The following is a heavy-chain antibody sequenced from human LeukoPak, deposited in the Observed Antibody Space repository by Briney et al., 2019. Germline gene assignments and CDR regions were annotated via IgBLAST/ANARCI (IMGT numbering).Heavy chain of an antibody. Sequence: GGSLRLSCVVSGFTFSTSAMSWVRQAPGKGLEWVSGISESGGSTYYADSVKGRFTSSRDNSKNTLYLQMNSLRAEDTAVYSCARRQGGTSGYHFDSWGQGTLVTVSS. J-gene: IGHJ4*02. D-gene: IGHD3-22*01. CDR2: ISESGGST. CDR1: GFTFSTSA. CDR3: ARRQGGTSGYHFDS. V-gene: IGHV3-23*01.